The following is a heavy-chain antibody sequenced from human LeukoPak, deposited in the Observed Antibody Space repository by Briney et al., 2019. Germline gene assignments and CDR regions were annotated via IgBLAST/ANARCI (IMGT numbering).Heavy chain of an antibody. D-gene: IGHD4-23*01. CDR1: GFTFSSYF. CDR2: IHPDGSDK. J-gene: IGHJ4*02. CDR3: ARVRGDYGGISDY. V-gene: IGHV3-7*05. Sequence: GGSLRLSCAASGFTFSSYFMNWVRQAPGKGLEWVAQIHPDGSDKYYVDSVKGRFTISRDNAKSSLHLQMNSLRAEDTAVYYCARVRGDYGGISDYWGQGTLVTVSS.